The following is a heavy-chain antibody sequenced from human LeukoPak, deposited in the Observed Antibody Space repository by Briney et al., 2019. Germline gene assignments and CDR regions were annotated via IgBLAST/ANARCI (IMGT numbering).Heavy chain of an antibody. V-gene: IGHV4-39*01. CDR2: IYSSGSA. CDR1: GDSISSSYFY. CDR3: PRHYGS. D-gene: IGHD3-10*01. J-gene: IGHJ5*02. Sequence: SETLSLTCTVSGDSISSSYFYWAWIRQPPGKGLQWIGSIYSSGSAYYNPSLKSRVAISVDTSENQFSLKLSSVTAADTAVYYCPRHYGSWGQGTLVTVSS.